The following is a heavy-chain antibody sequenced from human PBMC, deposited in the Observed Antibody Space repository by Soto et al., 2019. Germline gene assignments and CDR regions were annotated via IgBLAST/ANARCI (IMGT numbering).Heavy chain of an antibody. CDR1: GYTFTGYY. CDR3: ARDSTGTTSYYGMDV. CDR2: INPNSGGT. J-gene: IGHJ6*02. D-gene: IGHD1-7*01. Sequence: ASVKVSCKASGYTFTGYYMHWVRQAPGQGLEWMGWINPNSGGTNYAQKFQGWVTMTRDTSISTAYMELSRLRSDDTAVYYCARDSTGTTSYYGMDVWGQGTTVTVSS. V-gene: IGHV1-2*04.